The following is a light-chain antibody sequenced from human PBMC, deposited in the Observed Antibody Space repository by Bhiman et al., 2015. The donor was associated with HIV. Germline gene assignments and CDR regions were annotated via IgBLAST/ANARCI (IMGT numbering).Light chain of an antibody. V-gene: IGLV2-14*01. CDR2: DVS. CDR3: SSYTSRXTYV. Sequence: QSALTQPASVSGSPGQSITISCTGTSSDVGAYNYVSWYQQQSGKAPKLMIYDVSKRPSGVSARFSGSKSGNTASLTISGLQAEDEADYYCSSYTSRXTYVFGTGTKVTVL. CDR1: SSDVGAYNY. J-gene: IGLJ1*01.